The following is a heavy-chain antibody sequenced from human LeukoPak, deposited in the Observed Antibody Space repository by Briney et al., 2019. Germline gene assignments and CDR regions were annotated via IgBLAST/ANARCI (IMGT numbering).Heavy chain of an antibody. Sequence: GGSLRLSCAASGFTFSSYWMSWVRQAPGKGLEWVANIKQDGSEKYYVDSVKGRFTISRDNAKNSLYLQMNSLGAEDTAVYYCARASWVVVAATNDYWGQGTLVTVSS. CDR1: GFTFSSYW. J-gene: IGHJ4*02. CDR3: ARASWVVVAATNDY. V-gene: IGHV3-7*01. CDR2: IKQDGSEK. D-gene: IGHD2-15*01.